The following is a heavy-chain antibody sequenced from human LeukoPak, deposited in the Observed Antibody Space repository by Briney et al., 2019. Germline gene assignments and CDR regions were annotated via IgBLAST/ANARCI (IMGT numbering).Heavy chain of an antibody. V-gene: IGHV4-34*01. Sequence: SETLSLTCAVYGGSFSGYYWSWIRQPPGKGLEWIGEINHSGSTNYNPSLKSRVTISVDTSKNQFSLKLSSVTAADTAVYYCARDNKMGTVGASYYFDYWGQGTLVTVSS. CDR2: INHSGST. J-gene: IGHJ4*02. CDR1: GGSFSGYY. D-gene: IGHD1-26*01. CDR3: ARDNKMGTVGASYYFDY.